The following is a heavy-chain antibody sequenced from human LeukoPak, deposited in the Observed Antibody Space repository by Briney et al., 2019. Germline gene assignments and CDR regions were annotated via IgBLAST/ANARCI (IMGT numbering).Heavy chain of an antibody. CDR1: GYIFSDYY. CDR3: AGGAEAETSPLDF. D-gene: IGHD6-13*01. Sequence: GASVKVSCKASGYIFSDYYMHWVRQAPGQGLEWLGWINPKSGAADYAQQFRGRVTMTRDTSINTDYMEMKRVTSDDTAVYYCAGGAEAETSPLDFWGQGTLVIV. CDR2: INPKSGAA. V-gene: IGHV1-2*02. J-gene: IGHJ4*02.